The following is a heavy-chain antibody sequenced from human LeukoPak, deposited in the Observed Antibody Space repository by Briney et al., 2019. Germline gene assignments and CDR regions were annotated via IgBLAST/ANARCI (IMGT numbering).Heavy chain of an antibody. CDR1: GLTFSRYW. Sequence: PGGSLRLSCAASGLTFSRYWMQWVRQAPGKGLVWVSHINSDGSSTGYADFVQGRFTISRDNAKNTLYLQMNSLRVEDTAMYYCVRDNYGVDYWGQGTLVTVSS. CDR2: INSDGSST. D-gene: IGHD4-17*01. V-gene: IGHV3-74*01. CDR3: VRDNYGVDY. J-gene: IGHJ4*02.